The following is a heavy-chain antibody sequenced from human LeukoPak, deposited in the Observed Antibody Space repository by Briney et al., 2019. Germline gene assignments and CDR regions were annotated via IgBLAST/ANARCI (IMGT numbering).Heavy chain of an antibody. J-gene: IGHJ6*03. D-gene: IGHD3-3*01. CDR2: IRYDGSNK. CDR1: GFTFSSYG. V-gene: IGHV3-30*02. CDR3: AKETIFGVVISGGLRDYYYMDV. Sequence: GGSLRLSCAASGFTFSSYGMHWVRQAPGKGLEWVAFIRYDGSNKYYADSVKGRFTISRDNSKNTLYLQMNSLRAEDTAVYYCAKETIFGVVISGGLRDYYYMDVWGKGTTVTVSS.